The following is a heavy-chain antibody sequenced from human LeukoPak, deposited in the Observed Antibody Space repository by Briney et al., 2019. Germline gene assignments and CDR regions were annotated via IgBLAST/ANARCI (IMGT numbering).Heavy chain of an antibody. CDR2: IKQDGSEK. CDR1: GFTFSSYW. J-gene: IGHJ6*03. Sequence: GGSLRLSCAASGFTFSSYWMSWVRQAPGKGLEWVANIKQDGSEKYYVDSVKGRFTISRDNAKNSLYLQMNSLRAEDTAVYYCAREGSGTHFWSGYWNYYYYMDVWGKGTTVTVSS. D-gene: IGHD3-3*02. V-gene: IGHV3-7*01. CDR3: AREGSGTHFWSGYWNYYYYMDV.